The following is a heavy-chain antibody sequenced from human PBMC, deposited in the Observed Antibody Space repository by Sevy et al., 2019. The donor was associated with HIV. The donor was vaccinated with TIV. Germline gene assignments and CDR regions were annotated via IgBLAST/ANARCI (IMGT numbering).Heavy chain of an antibody. CDR2: VFYSGTT. D-gene: IGHD4-4*01. J-gene: IGHJ4*02. CDR1: GXXLSDYY. Sequence: SETLSLTCTVSGXXLSDYYWSWIRQPPGKGLEWIGFVFYSGTTTYNPSLGSRVSISVDTSKNQFSLRLTSVTAADTALYYCARERLDDYSNFXFDYWGRGTQVTVSS. V-gene: IGHV4-59*01. CDR3: ARERLDDYSNFXFDY.